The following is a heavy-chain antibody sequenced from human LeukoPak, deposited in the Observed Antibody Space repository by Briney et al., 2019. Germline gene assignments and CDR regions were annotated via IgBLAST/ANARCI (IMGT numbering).Heavy chain of an antibody. D-gene: IGHD3-22*01. J-gene: IGHJ5*02. V-gene: IGHV4-30-4*01. CDR1: GGSISSGDYY. CDR3: ARPYYYDSRIDP. Sequence: PSETLSLTCTVSGGSISSGDYYWSWIRQPPGKGLEWIAYMYYSGSTCYNPPLKSGVTMSADTSKNQLSLKLSSVTATDTAVCYCARPYYYDSRIDPWGQGILVTVSS. CDR2: MYYSGST.